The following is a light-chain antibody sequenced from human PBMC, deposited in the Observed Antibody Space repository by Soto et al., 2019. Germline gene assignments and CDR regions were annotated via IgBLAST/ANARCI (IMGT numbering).Light chain of an antibody. J-gene: IGKJ3*01. Sequence: EIVLTQSPATLSLSPGERATLSCRASQSVSSYLAWYQQKPGQAPRLLIYDASNRATGIPARFSGSGSGTDCTLTISSLEPEDFAVYVCQQRSNWPPIFTFGPGTKVDIK. V-gene: IGKV3-11*01. CDR1: QSVSSY. CDR3: QQRSNWPPIFT. CDR2: DAS.